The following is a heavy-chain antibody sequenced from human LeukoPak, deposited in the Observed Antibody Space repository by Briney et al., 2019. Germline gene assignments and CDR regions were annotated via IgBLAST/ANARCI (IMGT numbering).Heavy chain of an antibody. CDR2: IKQDGSEK. CDR3: ARTREGHYFGY. J-gene: IGHJ4*02. CDR1: GVTFSNYW. Sequence: GGALRLSCAATGVTFSNYWMSWVRQSPGKGLEWVAKIKQDGSEKYYVDSVKGRFTISRDNAKKSLSLQMNSLRDEDTAVYYCARTREGHYFGYWGQGTLVTVSS. V-gene: IGHV3-7*01.